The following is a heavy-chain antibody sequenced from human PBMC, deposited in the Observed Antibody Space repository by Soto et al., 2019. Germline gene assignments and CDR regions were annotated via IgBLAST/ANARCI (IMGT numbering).Heavy chain of an antibody. CDR1: GFTFSSYG. Sequence: QVLLAEFGGGVIQPGRSLRLSCEASGFTFSSYGIHWVRQAPGKGLEWVALIWYDGSNKYYADSVKGRFTISRDNSKNTLYRQMNRLRVEDKAVYYCARDRGPRTVTRTDFWGQGALVTVSS. D-gene: IGHD4-17*01. CDR2: IWYDGSNK. J-gene: IGHJ4*02. V-gene: IGHV3-33*01. CDR3: ARDRGPRTVTRTDF.